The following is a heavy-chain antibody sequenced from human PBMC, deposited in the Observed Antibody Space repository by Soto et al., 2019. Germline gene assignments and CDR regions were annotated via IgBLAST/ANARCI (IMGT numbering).Heavy chain of an antibody. CDR3: ARDRYTTATVWLDP. V-gene: IGHV1-69*04. J-gene: IGHJ5*02. CDR2: IIPILGIA. Sequence: SVKVSCKASGGTFSSYTISWVRQAPGQGLEWMERIIPILGIANYAQKFQGRVTITADKSTSTAYMELSSLRSEDTAVYFCARDRYTTATVWLDPWGQGTLVTVSS. CDR1: GGTFSSYT. D-gene: IGHD3-16*02.